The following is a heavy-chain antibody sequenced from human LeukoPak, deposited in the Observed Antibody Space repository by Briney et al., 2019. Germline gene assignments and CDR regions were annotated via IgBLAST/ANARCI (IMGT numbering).Heavy chain of an antibody. CDR3: AQQVVGTSNSFDM. V-gene: IGHV4-59*01. J-gene: IGHJ3*02. D-gene: IGHD2-15*01. CDR1: GDSISSYY. CDR2: ITYSGNT. Sequence: SETLSLTCNVSGDSISSYYWSWIRQSPRKGLEWIGSITYSGNTELNPSLRSRVTMSSDPPKSQFSLKLSSVTTADTALYYCAQQVVGTSNSFDMWGQGTMVSVCS.